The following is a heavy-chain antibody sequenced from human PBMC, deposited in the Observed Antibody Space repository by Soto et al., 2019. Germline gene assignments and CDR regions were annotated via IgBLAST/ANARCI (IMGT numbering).Heavy chain of an antibody. Sequence: QVQLVQSGAEVKKPGSSVKVSCKASGGTFRSYAISWVRQAPGQGLEWMGGIIPIFGTANYAQKFQGRVTITADESTSTGYMDLSSVRYEDTAVYYCARGNCSSTRGYRGWFDPWGQGTLVTVSS. J-gene: IGHJ5*02. CDR1: GGTFRSYA. V-gene: IGHV1-69*01. CDR3: ARGNCSSTRGYRGWFDP. D-gene: IGHD2-2*01. CDR2: IIPIFGTA.